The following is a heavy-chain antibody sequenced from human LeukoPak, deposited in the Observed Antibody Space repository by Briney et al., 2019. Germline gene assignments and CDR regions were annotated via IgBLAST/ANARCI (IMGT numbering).Heavy chain of an antibody. V-gene: IGHV3-30*04. CDR1: GFTFSSYA. CDR2: ISYDGSNK. Sequence: GGSLRLSCAASGFTFSSYAMHWVRQAPGKGLEWVAVISYDGSNKYYADSVKGRFTISRDNSKNTLYLQMNSLRAEDTAVYYCARADSYGYPYYYYYYMDVWGKGTTVTVSS. CDR3: ARADSYGYPYYYYYYMDV. D-gene: IGHD5-18*01. J-gene: IGHJ6*03.